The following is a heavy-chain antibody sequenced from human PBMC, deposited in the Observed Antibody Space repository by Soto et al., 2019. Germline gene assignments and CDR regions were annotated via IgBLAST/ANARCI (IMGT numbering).Heavy chain of an antibody. CDR3: ARGGYYYDTSGYPFDY. D-gene: IGHD3-22*01. CDR1: GDTFSSYA. V-gene: IGHV1-69*01. CDR2: IIPIFGTA. J-gene: IGHJ4*02. Sequence: QVQLVQSGAEVKKPGSSVKVSCKASGDTFSSYALSWVRQAPGQGLEWMGGIIPIFGTANYAQKFQGRVTITADESTSTAYMELSSRRSEDTAVFYCARGGYYYDTSGYPFDYWGQGTLVTVSS.